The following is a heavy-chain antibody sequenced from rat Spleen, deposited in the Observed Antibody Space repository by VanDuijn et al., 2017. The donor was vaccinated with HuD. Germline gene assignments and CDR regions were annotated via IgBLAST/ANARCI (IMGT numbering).Heavy chain of an antibody. CDR1: GFSITSYS. Sequence: QVQLKETGPGLVQPSETLSLTCTVSGFSITSYSVSWVRQPSGKGLEWIAAISTGGNTYYNSALRSRLSISRDTSKSQVFLKMNSLQTEDTAMYFCARYPFYNSGYGYWGQGVMVTVSS. CDR2: ISTGGNT. J-gene: IGHJ2*01. CDR3: ARYPFYNSGYGY. D-gene: IGHD4-3*01. V-gene: IGHV2-6*01.